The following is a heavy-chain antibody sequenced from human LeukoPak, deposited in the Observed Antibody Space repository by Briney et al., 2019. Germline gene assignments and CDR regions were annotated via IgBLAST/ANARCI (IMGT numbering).Heavy chain of an antibody. CDR2: ISVNGHI. D-gene: IGHD2-2*02. Sequence: GRSLRLSCAASGFAFDDYAMHWVRQAPGKGLEWVSGISVNGHIDYADSVKGRFTISRDNAKNSLYLQMNSLRAEDTALYYCAKCRRCITTSRYTAFDYWGQGTLVTVSS. V-gene: IGHV3-9*01. J-gene: IGHJ4*02. CDR3: AKCRRCITTSRYTAFDY. CDR1: GFAFDDYA.